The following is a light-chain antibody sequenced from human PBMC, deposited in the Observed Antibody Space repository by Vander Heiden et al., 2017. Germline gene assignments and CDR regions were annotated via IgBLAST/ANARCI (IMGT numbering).Light chain of an antibody. Sequence: LLPQSPSTLSASVGDRVTITCRASQSISSWLAWYQQKPGKAPKLLIYDASSLESGVPSRFSGSGSGTEFTLTISSLQPDDFATYYCQQYNSYSTFGQGTKLEIK. CDR3: QQYNSYST. J-gene: IGKJ2*01. CDR1: QSISSW. V-gene: IGKV1-5*01. CDR2: DAS.